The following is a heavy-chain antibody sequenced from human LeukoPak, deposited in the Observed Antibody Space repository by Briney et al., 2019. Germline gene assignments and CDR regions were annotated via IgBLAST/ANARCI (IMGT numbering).Heavy chain of an antibody. CDR3: LVTTRSRGFDD. J-gene: IGHJ4*02. D-gene: IGHD1/OR15-1a*01. V-gene: IGHV3-7*01. CDR1: GFTFSSYW. CDR2: IRQDGSVQ. Sequence: GGSLRLSCAASGFTFSSYWVSWVRQAPGKGLEWVANIRQDGSVQNYVDSVKGRFTISRDNPKNSVYLQMSSLRAEDTAVYYCLVTTRSRGFDDWGQGTLVTVSS.